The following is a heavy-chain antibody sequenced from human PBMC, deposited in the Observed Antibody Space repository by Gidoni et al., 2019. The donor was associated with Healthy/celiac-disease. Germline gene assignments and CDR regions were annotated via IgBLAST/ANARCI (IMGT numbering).Heavy chain of an antibody. D-gene: IGHD3-22*01. V-gene: IGHV3-21*01. J-gene: IGHJ4*02. CDR3: ARGPDYYDSSGYSDY. Sequence: EVQLVESGGGLVKPGGSLRLSCAASGFTFSRYSMNWVRQAPGKGLEWVSSISSSSSYIYYADSVKGRFTISRDNAKNSLYLQMNSLRAEDTAVYYCARGPDYYDSSGYSDYWGQGTLVTVSS. CDR1: GFTFSRYS. CDR2: ISSSSSYI.